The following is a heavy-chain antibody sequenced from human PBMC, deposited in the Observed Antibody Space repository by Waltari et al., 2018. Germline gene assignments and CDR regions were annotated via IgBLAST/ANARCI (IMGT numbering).Heavy chain of an antibody. V-gene: IGHV4-38-2*02. D-gene: IGHD3-3*01. CDR3: VRDRRDITIFGAVTKYYYYMDV. Sequence: QVQLHESGPGLVKPSETLSLTCAVSGYSIRSGSYWGWIRQAPGKGLEWVGSIYQSGTTHYNPSIKSRVTISIDTSKNQFSLRLNSMTAADTAVYYCVRDRRDITIFGAVTKYYYYMDVWGQGTTVTVPS. CDR2: IYQSGTT. CDR1: GYSIRSGSY. J-gene: IGHJ6*03.